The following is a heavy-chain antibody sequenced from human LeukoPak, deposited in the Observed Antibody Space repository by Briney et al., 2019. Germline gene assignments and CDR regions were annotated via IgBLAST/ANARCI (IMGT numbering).Heavy chain of an antibody. CDR2: IYYSGST. CDR3: VRRSVVGGWNVYYFDY. D-gene: IGHD1-1*01. CDR1: CGSISSRSYY. Sequence: SETLSLTCTVSCGSISSRSYYWGWIRQPPGKGLEWIGSIYYSGSTYYNPSLKSRVTISVDTSRNQFSLKLSSVTAGDRAVYCGVRRSVVGGWNVYYFDYWGQGTLVTVSS. J-gene: IGHJ4*02. V-gene: IGHV4-39*01.